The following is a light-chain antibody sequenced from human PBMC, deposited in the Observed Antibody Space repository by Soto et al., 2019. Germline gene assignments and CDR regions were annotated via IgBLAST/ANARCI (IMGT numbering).Light chain of an antibody. CDR2: AAS. CDR3: QQFGSTPHT. V-gene: IGKV3-20*01. Sequence: ETVLTQSPGTMSLSPGERAILSCRASQSVSSRHLAWYQQKPGQSPRLLIYAASNTAAGIPDRFRGSGSGTDFILTISRLEPEDSAVYYCQQFGSTPHTFGQGTNLEI. CDR1: QSVSSRH. J-gene: IGKJ2*01.